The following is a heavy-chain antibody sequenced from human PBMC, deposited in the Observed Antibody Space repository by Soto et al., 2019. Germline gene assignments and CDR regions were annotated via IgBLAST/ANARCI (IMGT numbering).Heavy chain of an antibody. CDR2: IYYSGST. J-gene: IGHJ4*02. D-gene: IGHD3-10*01. CDR3: ATYGSGSYKPTTFDY. CDR1: GGSISSGGYY. Sequence: QVQLQESGPGLVKPSQTLSLTCTVSGGSISSGGYYWSWIRQHPGKGLEWIGYIYYSGSTYYNPALTSRVTIAVDTSKNQFSLKLSSVTAADTAVYYCATYGSGSYKPTTFDYWGQGTLVTVSS. V-gene: IGHV4-31*03.